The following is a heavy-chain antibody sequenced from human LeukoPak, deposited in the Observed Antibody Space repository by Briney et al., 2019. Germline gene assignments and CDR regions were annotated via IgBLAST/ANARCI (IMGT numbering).Heavy chain of an antibody. V-gene: IGHV3-30*02. CDR2: IRYDGSNK. CDR3: APRVVVIAAPFDY. J-gene: IGHJ4*02. CDR1: GFTFSSYG. D-gene: IGHD2-21*01. Sequence: GGSLRLSCAASGFTFSSYGMHWVRQAPGKGLEWVAFIRYDGSNKSYSDSARGRFTISRDNSKNTLYLQMNSLRVEDAAVYYCAPRVVVIAAPFDYWGQGTLVTVSS.